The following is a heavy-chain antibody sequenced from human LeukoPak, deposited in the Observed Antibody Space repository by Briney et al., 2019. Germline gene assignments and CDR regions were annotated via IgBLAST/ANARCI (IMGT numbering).Heavy chain of an antibody. CDR2: MNPNSGNT. J-gene: IGHJ4*02. CDR1: GYTFTSYD. Sequence: GASVKVSCKASGYTFTSYDINWVRQATGQGLEWMGWMNPNSGNTGYAQKFQGRVTMTRNTSISTAYMELSSLRSGDTAVYYCVCGYSYGYFDYWGQGTLVTVSS. D-gene: IGHD5-18*01. CDR3: VCGYSYGYFDY. V-gene: IGHV1-8*01.